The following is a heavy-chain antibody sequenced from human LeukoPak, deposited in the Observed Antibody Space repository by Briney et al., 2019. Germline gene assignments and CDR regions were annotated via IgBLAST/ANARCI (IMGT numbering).Heavy chain of an antibody. CDR2: ISSSSSTI. V-gene: IGHV3-48*04. Sequence: GGSLRLSCAASGFTFSSYSMNWVRQAPGKGLEWVSYISSSSSTIYYADSVKGRFTISRDNAKNSLYLQMNSLRAEDTAVYYCARGMRWGSGWGIDYWGQGTLVTVSS. J-gene: IGHJ4*02. CDR3: ARGMRWGSGWGIDY. CDR1: GFTFSSYS. D-gene: IGHD6-19*01.